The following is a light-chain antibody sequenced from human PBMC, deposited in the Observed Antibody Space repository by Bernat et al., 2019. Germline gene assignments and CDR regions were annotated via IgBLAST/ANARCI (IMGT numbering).Light chain of an antibody. Sequence: QSVLTQPPSVSGAPGQRVTISCTGSSSNIGAGYDVHWYQQLPGTAPKLLTYGNSNRPSGVPYRFSGPKSGTSASLAITGLQAEDEADYYCQSYDSSRSGWVFGGGTKLTVL. J-gene: IGLJ3*02. CDR3: QSYDSSRSGWV. CDR1: SSNIGAGYD. CDR2: GNS. V-gene: IGLV1-40*01.